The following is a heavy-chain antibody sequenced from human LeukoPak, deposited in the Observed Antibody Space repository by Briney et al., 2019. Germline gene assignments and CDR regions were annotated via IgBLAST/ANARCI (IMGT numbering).Heavy chain of an antibody. D-gene: IGHD4/OR15-4a*01. J-gene: IGHJ4*02. CDR3: ARDLSMGNTVLDY. CDR2: IKEDGSDK. V-gene: IGHV3-7*01. CDR1: GFMFTHHG. Sequence: GGSLRLSCAASGFMFTHHGMNWVRQAPGKGLEWVATIKEDGSDKLYVDSVKGRFTISRDNAKNSLYLQMNSLRAEDTAVYYCARDLSMGNTVLDYWGQGILVTVSS.